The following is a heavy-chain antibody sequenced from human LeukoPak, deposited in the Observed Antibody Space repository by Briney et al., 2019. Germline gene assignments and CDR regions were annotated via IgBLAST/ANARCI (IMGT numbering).Heavy chain of an antibody. Sequence: SETLSLTCAVSGGSLISGGPYWGWIRQHPGQGLEWIGYIYYSGSTYYNPSLRSRLSISVDTSKSQFSLHLHSVTAADTAVYYCASLYGSGNPWGQGTLVTVSS. CDR1: GGSLISGGPY. CDR3: ASLYGSGNP. CDR2: IYYSGST. V-gene: IGHV4-31*11. D-gene: IGHD3-10*01. J-gene: IGHJ5*02.